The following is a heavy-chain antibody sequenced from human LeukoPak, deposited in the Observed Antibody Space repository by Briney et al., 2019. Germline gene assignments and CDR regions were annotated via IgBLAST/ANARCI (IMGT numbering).Heavy chain of an antibody. D-gene: IGHD5-12*01. V-gene: IGHV3-74*01. J-gene: IGHJ4*02. Sequence: GGSLRLSCAASGFTFSSYWMHWVRQAPGKGLVWVSRINSDGSSTSYADSVKGRSTISRDNAKNTLYLQMNSLRAEDTAVYYCAGGSGYDTPRLSYWGQGTLVTVSS. CDR3: AGGSGYDTPRLSY. CDR1: GFTFSSYW. CDR2: INSDGSST.